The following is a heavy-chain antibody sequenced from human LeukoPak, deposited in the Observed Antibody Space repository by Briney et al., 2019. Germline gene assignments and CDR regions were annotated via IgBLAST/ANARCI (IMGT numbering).Heavy chain of an antibody. Sequence: SETLSLTCTVSGGSISSYYWSWIRQPDGKGLEWIGRIYSSGSINYNPSLKSRVTMSVDTSKNQFSLKLTSVTAADTAVYYCARAPVIMVRGVVMPNNKGEIAYYFDFWGQGTLVTVSS. CDR2: IYSSGSI. V-gene: IGHV4-4*07. D-gene: IGHD3-10*01. CDR1: GGSISSYY. J-gene: IGHJ4*02. CDR3: ARAPVIMVRGVVMPNNKGEIAYYFDF.